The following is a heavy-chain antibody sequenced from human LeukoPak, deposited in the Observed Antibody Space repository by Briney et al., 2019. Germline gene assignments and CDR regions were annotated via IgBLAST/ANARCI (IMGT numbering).Heavy chain of an antibody. CDR3: ARDRAYSSSWPYYYYGMDV. D-gene: IGHD6-13*01. J-gene: IGHJ6*04. CDR2: LYHSGST. V-gene: IGHV4-4*02. CDR1: GGSISSSNW. Sequence: SGTLSLTCAVSGGSISSSNWWSWVRQPPGKGLEWIGELYHSGSTNYNPSLKSRVTISVDKSKNQLSLKLSSVTAADTAVYYCARDRAYSSSWPYYYYGMDVWGKGTTVTVSS.